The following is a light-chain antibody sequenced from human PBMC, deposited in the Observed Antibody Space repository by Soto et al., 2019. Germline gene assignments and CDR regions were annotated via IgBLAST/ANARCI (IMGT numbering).Light chain of an antibody. CDR1: QSLVHSNGDTY. V-gene: IGKV2-24*01. CDR2: KIS. J-gene: IGKJ2*01. CDR3: MQASHFPRT. Sequence: DFVLTQTPLSSPVTLGQPASISCRCSQSLVHSNGDTYLDWLHQRPGQPPRLLIYKISNRFAGVTDRFSGSGSVTDFILRISRVEAEDVGVYYCMQASHFPRTFGQGTKLEIK.